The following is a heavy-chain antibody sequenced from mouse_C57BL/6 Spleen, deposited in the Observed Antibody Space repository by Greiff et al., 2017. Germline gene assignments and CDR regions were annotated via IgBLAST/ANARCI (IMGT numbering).Heavy chain of an antibody. CDR2: ISSGSSTI. Sequence: EVQLVESGGGLVKPGGSLKLSCAASGFTFSDYGMHWVRQAPEKGLEWVAYISSGSSTIYYADTVKGRFTISRDNAKNTLFLQMTSLRSEDTAMYYCARSYYGLYAMVYWGQGTSVTVSS. J-gene: IGHJ4*01. CDR1: GFTFSDYG. CDR3: ARSYYGLYAMVY. V-gene: IGHV5-17*01. D-gene: IGHD2-1*01.